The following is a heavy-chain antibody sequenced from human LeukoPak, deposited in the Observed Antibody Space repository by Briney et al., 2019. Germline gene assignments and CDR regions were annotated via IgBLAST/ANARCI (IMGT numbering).Heavy chain of an antibody. D-gene: IGHD2/OR15-2a*01. Sequence: SETLSLTCAVSGGSISGYFWSWSRQPPGKGLEWIGYIYYTGSTIYNPSLRSRVTMSVDVSKNQFSLDLTSVAAADTAVYYCARHDPVGHFLRGMDVWGQGTTVTVSS. CDR3: ARHDPVGHFLRGMDV. V-gene: IGHV4-59*08. CDR1: GGSISGYF. J-gene: IGHJ6*02. CDR2: IYYTGST.